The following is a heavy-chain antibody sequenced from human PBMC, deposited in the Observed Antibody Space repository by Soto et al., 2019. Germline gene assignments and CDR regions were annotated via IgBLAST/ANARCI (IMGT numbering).Heavy chain of an antibody. CDR2: IIPILGIA. D-gene: IGHD2-15*01. Sequence: SVKVSCKASGGTFSSYTISWVRQAPGQGLEWMGRIIPILGIANYAQKFQGRVTITADKSTSTAYMELSSLRSEDTAVYYCARDGPVKVRFLWPYCSGGSCYSPFDYWGQGTLVTVSS. J-gene: IGHJ4*02. CDR3: ARDGPVKVRFLWPYCSGGSCYSPFDY. V-gene: IGHV1-69*04. CDR1: GGTFSSYT.